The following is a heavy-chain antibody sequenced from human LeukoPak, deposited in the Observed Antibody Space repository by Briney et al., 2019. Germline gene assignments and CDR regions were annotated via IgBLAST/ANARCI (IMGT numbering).Heavy chain of an antibody. D-gene: IGHD5-24*01. J-gene: IGHJ3*02. CDR2: IKQDGSER. Sequence: GGPLRLSCAASGFTFSRYWMSCVRQAPGKGLEWVANIKQDGSERYYVDSVKGRFTLSRDNAKNSLYLQMNSLRAEDTAVYYCARTPPNYSGDASDIWGQGTMVTVSS. CDR3: ARTPPNYSGDASDI. CDR1: GFTFSRYW. V-gene: IGHV3-7*01.